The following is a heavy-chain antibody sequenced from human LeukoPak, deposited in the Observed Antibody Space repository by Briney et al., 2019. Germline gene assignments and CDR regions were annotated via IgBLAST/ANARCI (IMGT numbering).Heavy chain of an antibody. V-gene: IGHV1-2*02. CDR1: GYTFTGYY. D-gene: IGHD7-27*01. CDR3: AIQPWGSGNNWYFDL. CDR2: INPNSGST. J-gene: IGHJ2*01. Sequence: ASVRVSFKPSGYTFTGYYIHWVRQAPGQGLEWMGWINPNSGSTDYAQKFQGRVTMTRDTSISTAYMELSSLRSDDTAVYYCAIQPWGSGNNWYFDLWGRGTLVTVSS.